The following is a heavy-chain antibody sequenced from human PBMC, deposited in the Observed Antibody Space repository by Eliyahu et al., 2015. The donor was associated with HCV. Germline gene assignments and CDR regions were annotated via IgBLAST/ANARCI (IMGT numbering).Heavy chain of an antibody. D-gene: IGHD1-26*01. J-gene: IGHJ5*02. Sequence: QVQLVQSGAEVKKPGASVKVSCKASGYTFTGYYMHWVRQAPGQGLEWMGWINPNSGGTNYAQKFQGRVTMTRDTSISTAYMELSRLRSDDTAVYYCARVPSGSYYGVWFDPWGQGTLVTVSS. CDR1: GYTFTGYY. V-gene: IGHV1-2*02. CDR3: ARVPSGSYYGVWFDP. CDR2: INPNSGGT.